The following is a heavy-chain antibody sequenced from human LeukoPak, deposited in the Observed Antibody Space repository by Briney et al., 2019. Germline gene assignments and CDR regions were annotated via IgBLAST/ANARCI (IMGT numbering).Heavy chain of an antibody. V-gene: IGHV4-59*08. Sequence: SETLSLTCTVSGGSISSYYWSWIRQPPGKGLEWIGYIYYSGSTNYNPSLKSRVTISVDTSKNQFSLKLSSVTAADTAVYYCARHLSPGWLHRAFDIWGQGTMVTVSS. J-gene: IGHJ3*02. D-gene: IGHD5-24*01. CDR1: GGSISSYY. CDR3: ARHLSPGWLHRAFDI. CDR2: IYYSGST.